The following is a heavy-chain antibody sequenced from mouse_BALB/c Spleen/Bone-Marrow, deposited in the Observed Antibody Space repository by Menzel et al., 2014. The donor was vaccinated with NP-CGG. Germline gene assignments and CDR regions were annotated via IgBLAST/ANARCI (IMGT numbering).Heavy chain of an antibody. CDR2: IRNKANGYTT. J-gene: IGHJ4*01. CDR3: ARDDYYAMDH. V-gene: IGHV7-3*02. Sequence: EVNVVESGGGLVQPGGSLILSCATSGFTFTDYYMSWVRQPPGKALEWLGFIRNKANGYTTEYSASVKGRFTISRDNSQSILYLQMNTLRAEDSATYYCARDDYYAMDHWGQGTSVTVSS. CDR1: GFTFTDYY.